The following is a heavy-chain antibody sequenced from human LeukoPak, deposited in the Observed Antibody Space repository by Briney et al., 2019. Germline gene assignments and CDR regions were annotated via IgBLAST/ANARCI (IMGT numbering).Heavy chain of an antibody. CDR1: RFTFSSYA. CDR2: ISGSGGST. CDR3: AKARVPYYCDSSVLSFDY. D-gene: IGHD3-22*01. V-gene: IGHV3-23*01. Sequence: GGSLRLSCAASRFTFSSYAMSWVRQAPGKGLEWVSAISGSGGSTYYADSVKGRFAISRDNSKNTLYLPVNSLRADDTAVYYCAKARVPYYCDSSVLSFDYWGQGTLVTVSS. J-gene: IGHJ4*02.